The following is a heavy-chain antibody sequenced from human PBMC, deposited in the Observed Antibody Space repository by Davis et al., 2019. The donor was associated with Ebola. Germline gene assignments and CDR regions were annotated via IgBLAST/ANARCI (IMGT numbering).Heavy chain of an antibody. D-gene: IGHD2-15*01. CDR1: GSTFSTYT. J-gene: IGHJ4*02. V-gene: IGHV3-48*01. CDR2: IHSDAVTV. CDR3: VHGGSWFSY. Sequence: PGGSLRLSCAASGSTFSTYTMNWVRQAPGKGPEWVSFIHSDAVTVYYTDSVKGRFTISRDNAQNSLYLQMSSLRGEDTAVYYCVHGGSWFSYWGQGTLVTVSS.